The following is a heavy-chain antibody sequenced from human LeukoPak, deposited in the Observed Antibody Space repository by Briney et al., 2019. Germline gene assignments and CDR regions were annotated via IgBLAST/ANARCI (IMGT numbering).Heavy chain of an antibody. D-gene: IGHD3-10*01. J-gene: IGHJ3*01. CDR3: ARVGSGLRAFDL. CDR1: GFSFRHFL. Sequence: GGSLRLSCAASGFSFRHFLMHWVRQAPGKGLVWVSRIDSGRSSTSYVDSVKGRFTISRDNAKNTLYLQMHSLRAEDTAVYYCARVGSGLRAFDLWGQGTMVTVSS. V-gene: IGHV3-74*01. CDR2: IDSGRSST.